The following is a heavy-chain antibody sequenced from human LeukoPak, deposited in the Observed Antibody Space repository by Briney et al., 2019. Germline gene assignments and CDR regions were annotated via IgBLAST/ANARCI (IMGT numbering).Heavy chain of an antibody. CDR2: ISSSSSTI. V-gene: IGHV3-48*04. CDR1: GFTFSSYS. J-gene: IGHJ4*02. CDR3: TTLYGDSLDY. Sequence: PGGSLRLSCAASGFTFSSYSMNWVRQAPGKGLEWVSYISSSSSTIYYADSVKGRFTISRDNAKNSLYLQMNSLRAEDTAMYYCTTLYGDSLDYWGQGTLVTVSS. D-gene: IGHD2-21*02.